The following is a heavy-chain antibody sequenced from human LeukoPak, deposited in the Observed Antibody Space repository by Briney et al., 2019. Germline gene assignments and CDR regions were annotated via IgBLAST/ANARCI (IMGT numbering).Heavy chain of an antibody. CDR3: AKEGGLDSSGYYRPDAFDI. D-gene: IGHD3-22*01. Sequence: GGSLRLSCAASGFTVSSNYMSWVRQAPGKGLEWVSVIYRGGSTYYADSVKGRFTISRDNSKNTLYLQMNSLRAEDTAVYYCAKEGGLDSSGYYRPDAFDIWGQGTMVTVSS. CDR2: IYRGGST. J-gene: IGHJ3*02. V-gene: IGHV3-53*01. CDR1: GFTVSSNY.